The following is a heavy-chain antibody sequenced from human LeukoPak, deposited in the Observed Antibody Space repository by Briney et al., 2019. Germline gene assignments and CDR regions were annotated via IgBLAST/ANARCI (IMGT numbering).Heavy chain of an antibody. CDR3: AAVGYYGSGSPTEDYFDY. CDR1: GFTFTSSA. V-gene: IGHV1-58*01. Sequence: SVKVSCKASGFTFTSSAVQWVRQARGQRLEWIGWIVVGSGNTNYAQEFQERVTITRDMSTSTAYMELSSLRSEDTAVYYCAAVGYYGSGSPTEDYFDYWGQGTLVTVSS. J-gene: IGHJ4*02. CDR2: IVVGSGNT. D-gene: IGHD3-10*01.